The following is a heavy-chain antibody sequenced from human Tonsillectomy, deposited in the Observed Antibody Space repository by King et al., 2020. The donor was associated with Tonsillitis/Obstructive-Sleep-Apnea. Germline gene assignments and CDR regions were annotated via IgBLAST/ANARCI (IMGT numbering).Heavy chain of an antibody. D-gene: IGHD3-10*01. V-gene: IGHV4-34*01. J-gene: IGHJ6*03. CDR3: ARLHMVRGVIITYYYYMDV. CDR2: INHSGST. Sequence: VQLQQWGAGLLKPSETLSLTCAVYGGSFSGYYWSWIRQPPGKGLEWIGEINHSGSTNYNPSLKSRVTISVDTSKNQFSLKLSSVTAADTAVYYCARLHMVRGVIITYYYYMDVWGKGTTVTVSS. CDR1: GGSFSGYY.